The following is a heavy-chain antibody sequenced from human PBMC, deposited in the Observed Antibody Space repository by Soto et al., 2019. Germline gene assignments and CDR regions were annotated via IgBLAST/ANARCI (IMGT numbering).Heavy chain of an antibody. Sequence: EVQLVESGGGVVQPGGSLRLSCAASGFKFSDSAMHWVRQASGKGLEWIARIRSKANSYLIAYDESVRGRFIISRDNSQNTLYLQMNSLTTEDTAVYYCAKGGATYGLLTHDYWGQGTLVTVSS. CDR3: AKGGATYGLLTHDY. D-gene: IGHD3-9*01. J-gene: IGHJ4*02. V-gene: IGHV3-73*02. CDR2: IRSKANSYLI. CDR1: GFKFSDSA.